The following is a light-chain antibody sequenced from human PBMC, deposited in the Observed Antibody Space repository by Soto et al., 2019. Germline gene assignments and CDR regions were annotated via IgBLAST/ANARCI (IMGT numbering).Light chain of an antibody. Sequence: EIVLAQSPCTLSLSPGERATLSCRASQSVSSGYLAWYQQKPGRAPRLLIYGASSRATGIPDRFSGSGSGTDFTLTISRLEPEDFAVYYCQQYDSSRGTFGQGTKVEVK. CDR2: GAS. CDR3: QQYDSSRGT. J-gene: IGKJ1*01. V-gene: IGKV3-20*01. CDR1: QSVSSGY.